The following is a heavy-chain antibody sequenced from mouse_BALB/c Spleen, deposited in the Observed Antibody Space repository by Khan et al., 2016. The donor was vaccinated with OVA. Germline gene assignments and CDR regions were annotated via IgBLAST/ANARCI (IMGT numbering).Heavy chain of an antibody. V-gene: IGHV1-77*01. CDR1: GYTFTDYY. J-gene: IGHJ3*01. CDR2: ISPGSGDT. Sequence: VQLVESGAELARPGASVKLSCTASGYTFTDYYINWVKQRTGQGLEWIGEISPGSGDTYYNERFMGKATLTADKSSSTAYMQLSSLTSEASAVYYCAERNYFGYSFAYWGQGTLVTVSA. D-gene: IGHD1-2*01. CDR3: AERNYFGYSFAY.